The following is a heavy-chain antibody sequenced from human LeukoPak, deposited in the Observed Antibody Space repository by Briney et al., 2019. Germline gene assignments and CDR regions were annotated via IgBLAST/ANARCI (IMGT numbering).Heavy chain of an antibody. CDR3: ARRLELPRYYYYMDV. V-gene: IGHV3-11*04. D-gene: IGHD1-7*01. CDR2: ISSSGSTI. J-gene: IGHJ6*03. CDR1: GFTFSDYY. Sequence: PGGSLRLSCAASGFTFSDYYMSWIRQAPGKGLEWVSYISSSGSTIYYADSVKGRFTISRDNAKNSLYLQMNSLRAEDTAVYYCARRLELPRYYYYMDVWGKGTTVTVSS.